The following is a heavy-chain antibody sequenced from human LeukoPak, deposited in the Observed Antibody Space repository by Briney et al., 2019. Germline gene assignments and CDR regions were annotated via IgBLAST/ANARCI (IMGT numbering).Heavy chain of an antibody. CDR2: IYTSGST. Sequence: SETLSLTCTVSGGSISSYYWSWIRQPAGKGLEWIGRIYTSGSTNYNSSLKSRVTMSIDTPKTQFSLKLSSVTAADTAVYYCARAIGGYGDYGPYWLDPWGQGTLVTVSS. J-gene: IGHJ5*02. V-gene: IGHV4-4*07. D-gene: IGHD4/OR15-4a*01. CDR3: ARAIGGYGDYGPYWLDP. CDR1: GGSISSYY.